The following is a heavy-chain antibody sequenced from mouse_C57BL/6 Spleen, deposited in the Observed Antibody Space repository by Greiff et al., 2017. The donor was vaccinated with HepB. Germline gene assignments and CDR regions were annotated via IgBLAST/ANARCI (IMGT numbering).Heavy chain of an antibody. D-gene: IGHD2-2*01. CDR1: GFNIKDYY. V-gene: IGHV14-1*01. CDR2: IDPEDGDT. Sequence: VQLQQSGAELVRPGASVKLSCTASGFNIKDYYMHWVKQRPEQGLEWIGRIDPEDGDTEYAPKFQGKATMTADTSSNTAYLQLSSLTSEDTAVYYCTSYGYGGRYFDVWGTGTTVTVSS. CDR3: TSYGYGGRYFDV. J-gene: IGHJ1*03.